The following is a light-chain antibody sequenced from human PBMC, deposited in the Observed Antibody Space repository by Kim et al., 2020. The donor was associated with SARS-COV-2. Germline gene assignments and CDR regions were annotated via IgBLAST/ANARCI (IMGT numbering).Light chain of an antibody. Sequence: SSELPQDPTVSVALGQTVRITCQGDSLRSYYATWYQQKPRQAPVLVIYGRNNRPSGIPDRFFGSTSGNTASLTISGAQAEDEADFYCQSRDSGGNVVFGGGTKLTVL. J-gene: IGLJ2*01. CDR1: SLRSYY. CDR3: QSRDSGGNVV. CDR2: GRN. V-gene: IGLV3-19*01.